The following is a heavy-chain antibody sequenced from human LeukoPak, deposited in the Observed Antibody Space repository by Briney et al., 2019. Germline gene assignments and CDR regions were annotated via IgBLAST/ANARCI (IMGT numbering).Heavy chain of an antibody. CDR2: INTSGGST. CDR3: ARDGEGTVETATIGVDY. V-gene: IGHV1-46*01. CDR1: GYTSTNYY. J-gene: IGHJ4*02. Sequence: ASVKVSCKASGYTSTNYYMHWVRQAPGQGLEWMGIINTSGGSTSYAQKFQGRVIMTRDTSTSTVYMEVSSLRSEDTALYYCARDGEGTVETATIGVDYWGQGTLVTVSS. D-gene: IGHD5-24*01.